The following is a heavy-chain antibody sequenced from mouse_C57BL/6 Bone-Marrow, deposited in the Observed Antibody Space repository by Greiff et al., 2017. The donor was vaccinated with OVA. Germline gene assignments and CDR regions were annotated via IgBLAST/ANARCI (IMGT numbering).Heavy chain of an antibody. CDR1: GYTFTSYW. CDR3: ALGYLFLDY. CDR2: IHPNSGST. V-gene: IGHV1-64*01. D-gene: IGHD1-1*01. J-gene: IGHJ2*01. Sequence: QVQLQQPGAELVKPGASVKLSCKASGYTFTSYWMHWVKQRPGQGLEWIGMIHPNSGSTNYNGKFKSKAKLTVHKTSITAYMHLRSLTSEDSAVYSCALGYLFLDYWGQGTTLTVSS.